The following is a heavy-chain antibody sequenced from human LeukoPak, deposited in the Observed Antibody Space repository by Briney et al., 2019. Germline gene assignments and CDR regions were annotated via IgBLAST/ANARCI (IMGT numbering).Heavy chain of an antibody. CDR3: ASYTVSDAFDI. D-gene: IGHD4-17*01. Sequence: SETLSLTCAVYGGSFSGYYWSWIRQPPGKGLEWIGSIYHSGSTYYNPSLKSRVTISVDTSKNQFSLKLSSVTAADTAVYYCASYTVSDAFDIWGQGTMVTVSS. J-gene: IGHJ3*02. CDR1: GGSFSGYY. CDR2: IYHSGST. V-gene: IGHV4-34*01.